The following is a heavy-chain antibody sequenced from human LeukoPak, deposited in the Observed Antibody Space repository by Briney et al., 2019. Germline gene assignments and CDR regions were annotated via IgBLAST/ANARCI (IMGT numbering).Heavy chain of an antibody. CDR3: AKDPRLVGGYYFDY. V-gene: IGHV3-23*01. CDR2: ISGSGGST. D-gene: IGHD3-10*01. CDR1: GFTFSTYA. Sequence: GGSLRLSCAASGFTFSTYAMSWVRQAPGKGLEWVSAISGSGGSTYYADSVKGRFTISRDNSKNTLYLQMNSLRAEDTAVYYCAKDPRLVGGYYFDYWGQGTLVTVSS. J-gene: IGHJ4*02.